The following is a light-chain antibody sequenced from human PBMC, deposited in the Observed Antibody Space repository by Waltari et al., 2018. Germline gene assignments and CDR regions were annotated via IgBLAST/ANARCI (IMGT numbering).Light chain of an antibody. CDR2: EAT. V-gene: IGLV2-23*01. Sequence: QSVLTQPASVSGSPGQSITISCTGTRSDIGAYNFVSWFQQLPGQAPRLLISEATKRPSGVSYRFSGSKSGNMASLSISDLQAEDEADYYCCSYVGGSRVLFGGGTKLTV. J-gene: IGLJ2*01. CDR3: CSYVGGSRVL. CDR1: RSDIGAYNF.